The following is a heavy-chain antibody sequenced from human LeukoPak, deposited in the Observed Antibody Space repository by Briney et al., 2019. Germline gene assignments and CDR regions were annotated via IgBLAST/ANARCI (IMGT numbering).Heavy chain of an antibody. D-gene: IGHD1-7*01. CDR1: GGSISSGDYY. Sequence: TLSLTCTVSGGSISSGDYYWNWIRQPPGKALEWLALIYWDDDKRYSPSLKSRLTITTDTSKNQVVLTMTNMDPVDTATYYCARDHLNSLFDYWGQGTLVTVSS. J-gene: IGHJ4*02. CDR2: IYWDDDK. CDR3: ARDHLNSLFDY. V-gene: IGHV2-5*08.